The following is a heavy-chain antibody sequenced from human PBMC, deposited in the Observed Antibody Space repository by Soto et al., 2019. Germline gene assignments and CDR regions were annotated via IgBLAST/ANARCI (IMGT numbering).Heavy chain of an antibody. CDR1: GYIFNTYF. CDR2: ANPSGGST. J-gene: IGHJ3*02. V-gene: IGHV1-46*02. Sequence: ASVKVSCKASGYIFNTYFIHWVRQAPGQGLEWMGIANPSGGSTSHGQKVQGRVTMTRDTSTSTVYMELSSLRSDGTAVYYCARGGGSGYSDGFDIWGQGTMVTVSS. CDR3: ARGGGSGYSDGFDI. D-gene: IGHD5-12*01.